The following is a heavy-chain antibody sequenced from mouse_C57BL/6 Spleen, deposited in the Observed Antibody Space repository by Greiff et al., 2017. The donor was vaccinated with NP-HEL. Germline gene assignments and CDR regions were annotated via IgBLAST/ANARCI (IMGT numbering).Heavy chain of an antibody. CDR2: IDPSDSYT. CDR3: ARRGYYGYEGNAMDY. CDR1: GYTFTSYW. V-gene: IGHV1-69*01. Sequence: VKLQESGAELVMPGASVKLSCKASGYTFTSYWMHWVKQRPGQGLEWIGEIDPSDSYTNYNQKFKGKSTLTVDKSSSTAYMQLSSLTSEDSAVYYCARRGYYGYEGNAMDYWGQGTSVTVSS. J-gene: IGHJ4*01. D-gene: IGHD2-2*01.